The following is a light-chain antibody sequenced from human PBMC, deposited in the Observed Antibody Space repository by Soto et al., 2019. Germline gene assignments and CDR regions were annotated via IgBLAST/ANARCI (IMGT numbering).Light chain of an antibody. CDR1: QTVIRNY. CDR3: QQHGGSPIT. J-gene: IGKJ5*01. CDR2: GAS. Sequence: EIVLTQSPGTLSLSPRERATLSCRASQTVIRNYLAWHQQKPGQTPRLLVYGASSRATGIPDRFSGSGSGTDVTLTISRLEPEDFSVYYCQQHGGSPITFGQGTRLEIK. V-gene: IGKV3-20*01.